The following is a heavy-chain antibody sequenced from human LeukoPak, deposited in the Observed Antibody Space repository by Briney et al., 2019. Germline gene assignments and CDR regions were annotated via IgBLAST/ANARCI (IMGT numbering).Heavy chain of an antibody. CDR2: IYYSGST. D-gene: IGHD3-22*01. Sequence: PSETLSLTCTVSGGSISPYYWSWIRQTPGKGLEWIGHIYYSGSTSYNPSLKSRITISVDTSKNQFSLKLSSVTAADTAVYYCAKHLAPSSGYLTLDYWGQGTLVTVSS. CDR3: AKHLAPSSGYLTLDY. CDR1: GGSISPYY. V-gene: IGHV4-59*08. J-gene: IGHJ4*02.